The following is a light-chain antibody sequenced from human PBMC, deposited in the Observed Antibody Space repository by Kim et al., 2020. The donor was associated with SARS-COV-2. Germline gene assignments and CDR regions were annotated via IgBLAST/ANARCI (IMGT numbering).Light chain of an antibody. Sequence: QSVLTQPPSVSGTPGQRVTISCSGSTSNIGSNTVDWYQQLPGTAPKLLIYSEIQRPSGVPDRFSSSKSGTSASLAISGLQSEDEADYYCAAWDDSLNGYVFGTGTKVTVL. CDR3: AAWDDSLNGYV. CDR1: TSNIGSNT. J-gene: IGLJ1*01. V-gene: IGLV1-44*01. CDR2: SEI.